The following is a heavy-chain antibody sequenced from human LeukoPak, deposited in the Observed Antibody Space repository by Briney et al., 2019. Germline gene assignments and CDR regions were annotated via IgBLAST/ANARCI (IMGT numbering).Heavy chain of an antibody. CDR1: GFTFDDYA. Sequence: GGSLRLSCAASGFTFDDYAIHWVRQAPGKGLEWVSGISWNSGSIGYADSVKGRFTISRDNAKNSLYLQMNSLRAEDMALYYCAKDKRGNYDSSGYYDYWGQGTLVTVPS. CDR2: ISWNSGSI. J-gene: IGHJ4*02. V-gene: IGHV3-9*03. CDR3: AKDKRGNYDSSGYYDY. D-gene: IGHD3-22*01.